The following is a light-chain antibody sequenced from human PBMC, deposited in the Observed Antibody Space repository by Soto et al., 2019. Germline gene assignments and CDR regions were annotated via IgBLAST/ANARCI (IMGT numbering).Light chain of an antibody. CDR2: SAS. V-gene: IGKV1-39*01. CDR1: QGLSSY. CDR3: QQSHSTPYT. Sequence: IRLTQSPSSLSVSIGVRVTINCRASQGLSSYLNWYRQKPGKAPELLIYSASTLQTGVPSRFSGSGSETDFTLTISSLQSEDLATYYCQQSHSTPYTFGQGTKLEL. J-gene: IGKJ2*01.